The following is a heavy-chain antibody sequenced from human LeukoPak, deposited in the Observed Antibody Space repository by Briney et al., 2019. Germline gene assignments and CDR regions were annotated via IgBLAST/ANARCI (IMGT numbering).Heavy chain of an antibody. Sequence: GGSLRLSCAASGFTFSDYYMGWIRQAPGKGLEWVSYISNGGHAIYYADSVKGRFTISRDNAKNSLYLQMNTLRAEDTAVYYCTRDGGSSWYPQFDFWGQGTLVTVSS. CDR3: TRDGGSSWYPQFDF. V-gene: IGHV3-11*01. J-gene: IGHJ4*02. CDR2: ISNGGHAI. D-gene: IGHD6-13*01. CDR1: GFTFSDYY.